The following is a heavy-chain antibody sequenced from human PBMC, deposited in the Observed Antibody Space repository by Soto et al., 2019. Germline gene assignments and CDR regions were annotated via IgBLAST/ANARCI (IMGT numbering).Heavy chain of an antibody. D-gene: IGHD4-17*01. CDR1: GYTFTSYG. Sequence: ASVTVSCKASGYTFTSYGISWLRQAPGQGLEWMGWISAYNGNTNYAQKLQGRVTMTTDTSTSTAYMELRSLRSDDTAVYYCARGMTTVTTDDAFDIWGQGTMVTVSS. J-gene: IGHJ3*02. CDR2: ISAYNGNT. V-gene: IGHV1-18*01. CDR3: ARGMTTVTTDDAFDI.